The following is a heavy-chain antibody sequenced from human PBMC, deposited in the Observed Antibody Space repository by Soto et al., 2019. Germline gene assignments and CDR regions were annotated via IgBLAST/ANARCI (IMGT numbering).Heavy chain of an antibody. CDR2: INAGNGNT. V-gene: IGHV1-3*01. CDR1: GYTVTSYA. CDR3: AREGSSWYHYYYGMDV. J-gene: IGHJ6*02. Sequence: ASVKVSCEASGYTVTSYAMHWVRQAPGQRLEWMGWINAGNGNTKYSQKFQGRVTITRDTSASTAYMELSSLRSEDTAVYYCAREGSSWYHYYYGMDVWGQGTTVTVS. D-gene: IGHD6-13*01.